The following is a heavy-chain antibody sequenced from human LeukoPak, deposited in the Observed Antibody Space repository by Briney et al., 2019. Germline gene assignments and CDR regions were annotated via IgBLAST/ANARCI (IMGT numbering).Heavy chain of an antibody. D-gene: IGHD3-22*01. CDR2: IVSSDSST. CDR1: GFTFSYYA. V-gene: IGHV3-23*01. CDR3: AREYYYDSSGWSPSNPDAFGI. Sequence: GGSLRLSCAASGFTFSYYAMNWVRQAPGKGLEWVSYIVSSDSSTYYADSVKGRFTISRDNSKNTLFLQMNSLRAEDTAVYYCAREYYYDSSGWSPSNPDAFGIWGQGTMVTVSS. J-gene: IGHJ3*02.